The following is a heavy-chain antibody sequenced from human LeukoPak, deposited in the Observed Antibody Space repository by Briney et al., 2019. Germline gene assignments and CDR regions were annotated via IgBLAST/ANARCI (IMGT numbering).Heavy chain of an antibody. V-gene: IGHV1-46*01. Sequence: GASVKVSCKASEYTFTNFHMHWVRQALGQGLEWMGIIDPSGGSASYAQKFLGRVTMTSDTSASTVYMELSSLRSEDTAVYYCARDLDRGYSYGYVSAYWGQGTLVTVSS. CDR2: IDPSGGSA. J-gene: IGHJ4*02. CDR1: EYTFTNFH. CDR3: ARDLDRGYSYGYVSAY. D-gene: IGHD5-18*01.